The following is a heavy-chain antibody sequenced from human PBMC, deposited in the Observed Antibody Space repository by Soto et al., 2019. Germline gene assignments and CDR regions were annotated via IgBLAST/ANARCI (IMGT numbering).Heavy chain of an antibody. CDR3: AHSSSEVTPGRPHGY. Sequence: QITLKESGPTLVKPTQTLTLTCIFSGFSLSTSGVRVGWFRQPPGMALEWFAFTNWDDDKRYSPSLKTTLNITKVPSKNQVVLTTSNIGPLDTATYDCAHSSSEVTPGRPHGYWGQGALVTVSS. CDR2: TNWDDDK. V-gene: IGHV2-5*02. D-gene: IGHD2-21*02. CDR1: GFSLSTSGVR. J-gene: IGHJ4*02.